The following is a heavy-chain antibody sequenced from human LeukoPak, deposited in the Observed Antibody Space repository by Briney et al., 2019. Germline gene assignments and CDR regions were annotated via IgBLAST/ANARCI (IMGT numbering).Heavy chain of an antibody. Sequence: GESLTLSCVASGFTFSSYWMSWVRQAPGKGLEWVANIKTDGSHIYYVYSERGGLTISRDNAKNSLYLQMNSLRAEDTALYSCAKDALVVVSRSYFDYCGQGTLVTVSS. CDR2: IKTDGSHI. CDR1: GFTFSSYW. V-gene: IGHV3-7*03. D-gene: IGHD2-15*01. CDR3: AKDALVVVSRSYFDY. J-gene: IGHJ4*02.